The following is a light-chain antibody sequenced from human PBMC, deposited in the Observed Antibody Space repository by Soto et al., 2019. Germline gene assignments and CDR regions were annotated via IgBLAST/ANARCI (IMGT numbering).Light chain of an antibody. V-gene: IGLV2-11*01. CDR1: SSDVGGYNY. CDR3: CSYAGSYV. Sequence: QSALTQPRSVSGSPGQSVTISCTGTSSDVGGYNYVSWYQQHPGKAPKLMIYDVSKRPSGVPDRFSGSKSGNTASLTISGLQAEDEADNYCCSYAGSYVFDTGTKVTVL. J-gene: IGLJ1*01. CDR2: DVS.